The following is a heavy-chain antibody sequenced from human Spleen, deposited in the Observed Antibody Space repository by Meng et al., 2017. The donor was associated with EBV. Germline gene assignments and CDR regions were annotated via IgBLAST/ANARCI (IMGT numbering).Heavy chain of an antibody. J-gene: IGHJ5*02. Sequence: QVHLQQWGAGLLKPSETLALTCAVYNVSFSVYYWSWIRQPPGKGLEWIGEINHSGSIHYNPSLKSRVTISVDTAKNRFSLELSSVTAADTAVYYCARVRGTSGRSPGWFDPWGQGTLVTVSS. V-gene: IGHV4-34*02. D-gene: IGHD6-19*01. CDR1: NVSFSVYY. CDR3: ARVRGTSGRSPGWFDP. CDR2: INHSGSI.